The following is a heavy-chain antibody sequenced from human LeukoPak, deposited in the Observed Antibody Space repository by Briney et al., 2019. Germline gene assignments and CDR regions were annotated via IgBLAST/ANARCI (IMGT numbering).Heavy chain of an antibody. Sequence: SETLSLTCTVSGGSISSTTYYWGWIRRPPGKGLDWIGTINPSSGNTYYNPSLESRVTISVDTSKNQFSLRLSSVAAADTAVYYCARPKDSGRRDAFDIWGQGTMVTVSS. CDR3: ARPKDSGRRDAFDI. D-gene: IGHD3-10*01. J-gene: IGHJ3*02. CDR1: GGSISSTTYY. CDR2: INPSSGNT. V-gene: IGHV4-39*01.